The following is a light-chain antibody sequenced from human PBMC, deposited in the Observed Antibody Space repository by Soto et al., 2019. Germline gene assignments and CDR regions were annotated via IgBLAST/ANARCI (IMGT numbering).Light chain of an antibody. CDR2: AAS. CDR1: QGISSR. J-gene: IGKJ1*01. V-gene: IGKV1-12*01. Sequence: DIQMTQSPSSVSASVGDRVTITCRASQGISSRLAWYQQKPGKAPSLLIYAASSLQSGVPSRFSGSGSGTDFTLPIDSLQPEDFATYYCQQAITFPWTFGQATKVEIK. CDR3: QQAITFPWT.